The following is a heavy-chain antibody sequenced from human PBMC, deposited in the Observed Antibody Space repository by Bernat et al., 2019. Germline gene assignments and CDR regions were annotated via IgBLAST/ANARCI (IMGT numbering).Heavy chain of an antibody. D-gene: IGHD6-19*01. V-gene: IGHV3-23*01. Sequence: EVQLLESGGGLVQPGGSLRLSCAASGFTFSSYAMSWVRQAPGKGLEWVSAISGSGGSTYYADSVKGRFTISRDNSKKTLYLQMNSLRAEDTAVYYCAKDPNRSGWHTAYYFDYWGQGTLVTVSS. J-gene: IGHJ4*02. CDR2: ISGSGGST. CDR3: AKDPNRSGWHTAYYFDY. CDR1: GFTFSSYA.